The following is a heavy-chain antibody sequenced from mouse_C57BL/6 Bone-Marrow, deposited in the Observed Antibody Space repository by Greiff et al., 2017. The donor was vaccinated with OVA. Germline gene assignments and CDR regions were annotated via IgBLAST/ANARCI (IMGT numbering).Heavy chain of an antibody. J-gene: IGHJ4*01. CDR1: GFNIKDYY. Sequence: EVQLQQSGAELVKPGASVKLSCTASGFNIKDYYLHWVKQRTEQGLEWIGRIDPEDGETKYAPKFQGKATITADTSSNTADLQLSSLTSEDTAVYYCPSVYSNYDYAMDYWGQRTSVTVAS. D-gene: IGHD2-5*01. CDR2: IDPEDGET. V-gene: IGHV14-2*01. CDR3: PSVYSNYDYAMDY.